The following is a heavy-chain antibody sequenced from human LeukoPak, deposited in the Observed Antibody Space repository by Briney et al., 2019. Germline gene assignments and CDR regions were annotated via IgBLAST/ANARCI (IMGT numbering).Heavy chain of an antibody. CDR2: SHDSGDT. D-gene: IGHD3-22*01. Sequence: PSETLSLTCTVSGGSISSFYWSWIRQPPGKGLEWIGYSHDSGDTNYNPSLKSRVTISVDTSKNQFSLKLSSVTAADTAVYYCARHRGYGSGVYNRWFDPWGQGILVTVSS. V-gene: IGHV4-59*08. CDR3: ARHRGYGSGVYNRWFDP. J-gene: IGHJ5*02. CDR1: GGSISSFY.